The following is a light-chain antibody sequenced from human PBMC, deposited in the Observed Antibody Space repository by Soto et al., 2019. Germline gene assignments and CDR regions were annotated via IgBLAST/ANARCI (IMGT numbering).Light chain of an antibody. J-gene: IGLJ1*01. Sequence: QSALTQPASVSGSPGQSITISCTGTIGDVGSYNYVSWYQQYPGKAPKLMIYDVSTRPSGVSDRFSGSKSGNTASLTISGLRAEDEADYYCGSYTTSSNYVFGTGTKVTVL. CDR3: GSYTTSSNYV. CDR2: DVS. CDR1: IGDVGSYNY. V-gene: IGLV2-14*03.